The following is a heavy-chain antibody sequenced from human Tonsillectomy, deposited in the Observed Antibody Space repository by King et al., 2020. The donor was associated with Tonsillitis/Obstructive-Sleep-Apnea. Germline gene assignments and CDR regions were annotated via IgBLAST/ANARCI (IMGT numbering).Heavy chain of an antibody. CDR1: GFTISSYW. D-gene: IGHD3-16*01. CDR3: AREGGHGMGFDY. Sequence: VQLVESGGGLVQSGGSLRLSCAASGFTISSYWMSWVRQAPGKGLEWVANIKQDGSEKHYVDSVKGRFTISRDNAKNSLYLQLNSLRAEHTAVYYCAREGGHGMGFDYWGQGTLVTDSS. J-gene: IGHJ4*02. V-gene: IGHV3-7*01. CDR2: IKQDGSEK.